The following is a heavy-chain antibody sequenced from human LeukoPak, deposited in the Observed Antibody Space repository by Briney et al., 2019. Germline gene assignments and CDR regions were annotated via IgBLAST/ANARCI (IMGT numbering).Heavy chain of an antibody. J-gene: IGHJ6*02. CDR1: GFTFDDYA. CDR3: ASKCGSTSCYWDYYYGMDV. D-gene: IGHD2-2*01. CDR2: ISWNSGSI. Sequence: PGRSLRLSCAASGFTFDDYAMHWVRQAPGKGLEWVSGISWNSGSIGYADSVKGRFTISRDNAKNSLYLQMNSLRAEDTAVYYCASKCGSTSCYWDYYYGMDVWGQGTTVTVSS. V-gene: IGHV3-9*01.